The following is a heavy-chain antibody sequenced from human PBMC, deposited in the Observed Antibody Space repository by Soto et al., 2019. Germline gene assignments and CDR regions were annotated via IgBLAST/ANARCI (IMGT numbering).Heavy chain of an antibody. J-gene: IGHJ4*02. V-gene: IGHV4-59*02. D-gene: IGHD4-17*01. Sequence: LSLTCTVSGGSVISYYWSWIRQPPGKGLEWIGYIYYSGSTNYNPSLKSRVTISVDTYKNQFSLKLSSVTAADTAVYYCARQNYGDYFDYWGQGPLFTVSS. CDR2: IYYSGST. CDR1: GGSVISYY. CDR3: ARQNYGDYFDY.